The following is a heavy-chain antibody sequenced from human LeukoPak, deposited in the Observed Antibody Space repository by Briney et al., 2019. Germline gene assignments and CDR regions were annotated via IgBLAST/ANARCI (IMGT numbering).Heavy chain of an antibody. CDR2: IIPILGIA. Sequence: SVKVSCKASGGTFSSYAISWVRQAPGQGLEWMGRIIPILGIANYAQKFQGRVTITADKSTSTAYMELSSLRSEDTAVYYCAGVGWNIVVVPAASGYFDLWGRGTLVTVSS. CDR1: GGTFSSYA. CDR3: AGVGWNIVVVPAASGYFDL. D-gene: IGHD2-2*01. J-gene: IGHJ2*01. V-gene: IGHV1-69*04.